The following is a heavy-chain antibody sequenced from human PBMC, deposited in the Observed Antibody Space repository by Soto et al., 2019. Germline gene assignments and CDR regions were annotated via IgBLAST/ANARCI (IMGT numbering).Heavy chain of an antibody. Sequence: GGSLRLSCAASGFTFSSYAMHWVRQAPGKGLEWVAVISYDGINKYYADSVKGGFTISRDNSKNKLYLQMNSLRAEDTAVYYCARNYDSSGYYYEDSVDYWGQGTLVTVSS. V-gene: IGHV3-30-3*01. CDR2: ISYDGINK. J-gene: IGHJ4*02. CDR3: ARNYDSSGYYYEDSVDY. CDR1: GFTFSSYA. D-gene: IGHD3-22*01.